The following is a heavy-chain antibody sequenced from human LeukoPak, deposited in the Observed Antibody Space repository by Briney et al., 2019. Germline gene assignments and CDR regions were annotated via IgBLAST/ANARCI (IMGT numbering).Heavy chain of an antibody. J-gene: IGHJ5*02. CDR3: AREGMGTTFSARFDP. Sequence: PGGSLRLSCAASGFTFSNYGMHWVRQAPGKGLEWVAVVSSDGSIDYYADSLRGRFTVSRDNSKNTMFLQFNTLRPEDTAVYYCAREGMGTTFSARFDPWGQGTLVTVSS. D-gene: IGHD1-7*01. V-gene: IGHV3-30*03. CDR2: VSSDGSID. CDR1: GFTFSNYG.